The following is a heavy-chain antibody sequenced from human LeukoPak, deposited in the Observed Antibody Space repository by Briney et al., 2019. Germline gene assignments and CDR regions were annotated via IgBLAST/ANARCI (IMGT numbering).Heavy chain of an antibody. J-gene: IGHJ6*02. V-gene: IGHV3-13*01. CDR3: AREGKDYDFWSGYYQRSYYYYGVDV. CDR1: GFTFSSYD. Sequence: GGSLRLSCAASGFTFSSYDMHWVRQATGKGLEWASAIGTAGDTYYPGSVKGRFTISRENAKNSLYLQMNSLRAEDTAVYYCAREGKDYDFWSGYYQRSYYYYGVDVWGQGTTVTVSS. D-gene: IGHD3-3*01. CDR2: IGTAGDT.